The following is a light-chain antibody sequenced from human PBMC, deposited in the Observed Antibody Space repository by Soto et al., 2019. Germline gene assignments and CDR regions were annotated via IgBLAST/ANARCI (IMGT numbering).Light chain of an antibody. J-gene: IGLJ3*02. Sequence: QSALTQPASVSGSPGQSITISCTGTSSDVGGYNYVSWYQQHPGKAPKLMIYDVSNRPSGVSNRFSGSKSGNTASLTISGLQAEDEAAYYCSSYTRSSTWVFGVGTKLTVL. CDR2: DVS. V-gene: IGLV2-14*01. CDR1: SSDVGGYNY. CDR3: SSYTRSSTWV.